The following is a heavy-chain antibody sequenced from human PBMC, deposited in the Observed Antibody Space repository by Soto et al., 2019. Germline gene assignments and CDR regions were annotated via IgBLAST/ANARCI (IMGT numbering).Heavy chain of an antibody. CDR2: IGPSSGNT. CDR3: ARDTGNFFDY. Sequence: ASVKVSCKASGYTFTSYTVSWVRQAPGQGLEWVGWIGPSSGNTDSARNLQGRVTMTTDTSTSTAYMELRSLRSDNTAVYYCARDTGNFFDYWGQGTLVTVSS. CDR1: GYTFTSYT. V-gene: IGHV1-18*01. J-gene: IGHJ4*02.